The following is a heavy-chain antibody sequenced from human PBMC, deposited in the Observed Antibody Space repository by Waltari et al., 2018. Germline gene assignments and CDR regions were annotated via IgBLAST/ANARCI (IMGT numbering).Heavy chain of an antibody. CDR1: GCICNNYA. J-gene: IGHJ5*02. V-gene: IGHV3-23*01. CDR3: AKAHFYDTSGYIEH. D-gene: IGHD3-22*01. CDR2: INGYGDKT. Sequence: EVQVLESGGGWVQPGGSLRLTCTDPGCICNNYAINWVRQAPGKRLEWVSGINGYGDKTYYADSVKGRFTLSRDNSRNTLSLQMNSLRAEDTAVYYCAKAHFYDTSGYIEHWGQGTLVTVSS.